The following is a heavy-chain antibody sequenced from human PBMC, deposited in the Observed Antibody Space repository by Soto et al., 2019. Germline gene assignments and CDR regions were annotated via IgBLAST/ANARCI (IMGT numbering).Heavy chain of an antibody. D-gene: IGHD6-13*01. CDR3: ARVGVGLAAPRVWPY. V-gene: IGHV1-18*01. CDR1: GYTFTSYG. Sequence: GASVKVSCKASGYTFTSYGISWVRQAPGQGLEWMAWINPYNGNTKYAEKFLGRVTVTTDTSTATAYMGVRSLTSDDTAVFYCARVGVGLAAPRVWPYWGQGTPVTV. CDR2: INPYNGNT. J-gene: IGHJ4*02.